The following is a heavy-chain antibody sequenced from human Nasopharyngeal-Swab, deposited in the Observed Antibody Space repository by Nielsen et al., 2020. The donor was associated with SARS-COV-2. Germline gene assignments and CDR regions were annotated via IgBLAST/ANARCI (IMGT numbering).Heavy chain of an antibody. V-gene: IGHV1-2*04. D-gene: IGHD2-2*01. Sequence: WVRQAPGQGLEWMGWINPNSGGTNYAQKFQGWVTMTRDTSISTAYMELSRLRSDDTAVYYCARGGPGYCSSTSCYGNWFDPWGQGTLVTVSP. CDR3: ARGGPGYCSSTSCYGNWFDP. J-gene: IGHJ5*02. CDR2: INPNSGGT.